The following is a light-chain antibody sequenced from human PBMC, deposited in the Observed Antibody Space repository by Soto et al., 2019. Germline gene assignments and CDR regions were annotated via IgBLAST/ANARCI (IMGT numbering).Light chain of an antibody. J-gene: IGLJ1*01. CDR3: SSYTTSSPYV. V-gene: IGLV2-14*01. Sequence: SVLTQPASVSGSPGQSITISCTGTSSDVGAYNYVSWYRQHPGKAPKLMIYEVSNRASGFSGRFSGSKSGNTASLTISGLQAEDEADYYCSSYTTSSPYVFGTGTKVTVL. CDR2: EVS. CDR1: SSDVGAYNY.